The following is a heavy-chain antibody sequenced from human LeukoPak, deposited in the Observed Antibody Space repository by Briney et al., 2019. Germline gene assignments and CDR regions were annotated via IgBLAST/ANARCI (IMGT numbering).Heavy chain of an antibody. CDR3: AKSNFWSGYYDY. V-gene: IGHV3-23*01. J-gene: IGHJ4*02. CDR2: ISGSGGST. D-gene: IGHD3-3*01. Sequence: PGGSLRLSCAASGFTFSSYAMSWVRQAPGKGLEWVSAISGSGGSTYYADSVKGRFTISRDNSKNTLYLQVNSLRAEDTAVYYCAKSNFWSGYYDYWGQGTLVTVSS. CDR1: GFTFSSYA.